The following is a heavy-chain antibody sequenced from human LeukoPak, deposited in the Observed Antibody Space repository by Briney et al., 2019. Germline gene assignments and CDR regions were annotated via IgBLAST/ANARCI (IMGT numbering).Heavy chain of an antibody. V-gene: IGHV1-18*01. CDR3: AREGDLIPAAGTSATFDY. D-gene: IGHD6-25*01. CDR1: GYTFTSHG. J-gene: IGHJ4*02. CDR2: ISAYNGNT. Sequence: ASVKVSCMASGYTFTSHGISWVRQAPGQGLEWMGWISAYNGNTKYAQKVQGRATMTTETSTSTAYMELSSLRSDYTAVYFCAREGDLIPAAGTSATFDYWGQGTLVTVSS.